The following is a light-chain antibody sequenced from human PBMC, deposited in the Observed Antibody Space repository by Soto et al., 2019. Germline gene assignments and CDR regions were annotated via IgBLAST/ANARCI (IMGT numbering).Light chain of an antibody. CDR2: EVS. V-gene: IGLV2-14*01. Sequence: QSVLTQPPSMSAAPGQRVTISCSGTTNDVGGYNYVSWYQQHPGKAPKLLIFEVSSRPSGVSNRFSGSKSGNTASLTISALQAEDEADYFCNSYTSSTSRPYVFGTGTKVTVL. J-gene: IGLJ1*01. CDR3: NSYTSSTSRPYV. CDR1: TNDVGGYNY.